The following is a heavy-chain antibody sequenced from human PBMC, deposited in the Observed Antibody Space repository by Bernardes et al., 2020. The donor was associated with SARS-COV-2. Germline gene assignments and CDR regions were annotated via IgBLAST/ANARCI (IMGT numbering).Heavy chain of an antibody. CDR1: GDSISTNY. CDR3: ARGDGEYSGGFYNYNGLDV. V-gene: IGHV4-59*12. CDR2: ISHTGST. J-gene: IGHJ6*02. Sequence: SETLSLTCTVSGDSISTNYWSWIRQSPGKGLEWIGYISHTGSTNYNPSLQSRVTISVDTSKKQFSLKLSSVTAADTAMYYCARGDGEYSGGFYNYNGLDVWGQGITVTVSS. D-gene: IGHD1-26*01.